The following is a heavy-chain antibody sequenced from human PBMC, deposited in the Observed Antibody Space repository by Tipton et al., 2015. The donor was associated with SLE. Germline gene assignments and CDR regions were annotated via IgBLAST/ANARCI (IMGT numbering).Heavy chain of an antibody. CDR1: GGSISNYY. Sequence: LRLSCTVSGGSISNYYWNWIRLPPGKGLEWIGNINYSGNTRYNPSLKSRVTISGDTSKKQFSLNLRSVTAADTAVYYCVRDVTEAHYDLWGGGSRVTVSS. CDR3: VRDVTEAHYDL. J-gene: IGHJ2*01. CDR2: INYSGNT. V-gene: IGHV4-59*01.